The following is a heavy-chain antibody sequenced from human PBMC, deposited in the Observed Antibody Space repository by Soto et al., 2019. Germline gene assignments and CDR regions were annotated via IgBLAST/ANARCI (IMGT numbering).Heavy chain of an antibody. V-gene: IGHV1-69*01. CDR2: IIPIFEKT. J-gene: IGHJ4*01. D-gene: IGHD1-1*01. Sequence: QVQLVQSGAEVKKPGSSVKVSCKASGGTLNSSAFSWVRLAPGQGLEWMGGIIPIFEKTTYAQKFQGRVTITAHEATSTVHMELSSLRSEDTAMYFCARAGVDATGYDHWGHGTLVTVSS. CDR3: ARAGVDATGYDH. CDR1: GGTLNSSA.